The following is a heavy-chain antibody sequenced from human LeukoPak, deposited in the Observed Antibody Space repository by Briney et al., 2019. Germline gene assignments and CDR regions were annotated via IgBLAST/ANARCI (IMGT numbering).Heavy chain of an antibody. J-gene: IGHJ6*04. CDR2: IYPGDSDT. Sequence: GESLKISCKGSGYSFTSYWIGWVRQMPGKGLEWMGIIYPGDSDTRYSPSFQGQVTISADKSISTAYLQWSSLKASDTAMYYCARTYCSSTSCGGVDVWGKGTTVTVSS. V-gene: IGHV5-51*01. D-gene: IGHD2-2*01. CDR3: ARTYCSSTSCGGVDV. CDR1: GYSFTSYW.